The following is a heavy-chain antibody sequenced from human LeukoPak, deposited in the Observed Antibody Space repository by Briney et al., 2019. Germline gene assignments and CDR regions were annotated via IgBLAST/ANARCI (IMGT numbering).Heavy chain of an antibody. J-gene: IGHJ6*02. CDR1: GGSVSSGSYY. Sequence: SETLSLTCTVSGGSVSSGSYYWSWIRQPPGKGLEWIGYIYYSGSTNYNPSLKSRVTISVDTSKNQFSLKLSSVTAADTAVYYCTRRPYDFWTTRYYYYGMDVWGQGTTVTVSS. V-gene: IGHV4-61*01. CDR3: TRRPYDFWTTRYYYYGMDV. D-gene: IGHD3-3*01. CDR2: IYYSGST.